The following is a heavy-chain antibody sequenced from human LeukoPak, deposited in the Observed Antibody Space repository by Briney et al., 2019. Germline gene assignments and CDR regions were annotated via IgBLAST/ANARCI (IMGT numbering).Heavy chain of an antibody. D-gene: IGHD6-13*01. V-gene: IGHV1-2*02. CDR1: GYTFTGYY. Sequence: ASVKVSCKASGYTFTGYYMHWVRQAPGQGREWMGWINPNSGGTNYAQKFQGRVTMTRDTSISIAYMELSRLRSDDTAVYYCARGIAAAENWFDPWGQGTLVTVSS. J-gene: IGHJ5*02. CDR2: INPNSGGT. CDR3: ARGIAAAENWFDP.